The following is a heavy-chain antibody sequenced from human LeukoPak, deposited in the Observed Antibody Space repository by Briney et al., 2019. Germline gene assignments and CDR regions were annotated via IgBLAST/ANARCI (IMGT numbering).Heavy chain of an antibody. CDR1: GFTPSSYS. V-gene: IGHV3-48*02. CDR2: ITWSGSAI. J-gene: IGHJ6*02. Sequence: QSGGSLRLSCAASGFTPSSYSMNWVRQAPGKGLEWISHITWSGSAIFYADSVKGRFTISRDSAKNSLYLQMSSLRDEDTAIYYCARDAGNSGYGMDVWGRGTTVTVSS. D-gene: IGHD5-12*01. CDR3: ARDAGNSGYGMDV.